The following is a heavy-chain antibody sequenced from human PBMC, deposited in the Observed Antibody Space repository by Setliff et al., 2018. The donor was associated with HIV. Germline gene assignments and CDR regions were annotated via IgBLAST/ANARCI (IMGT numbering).Heavy chain of an antibody. V-gene: IGHV3-7*01. Sequence: GGSLRLSCEASGFTFSTYWMSWVRQAPGKGLEWVANIKKDGSEKFYVDSVKGRFTISRDNAKNSLYLQMDSLRAEDTAVYYCAPLVGATGAPSYWGQGTLVTVSS. D-gene: IGHD1-26*01. CDR2: IKKDGSEK. CDR1: GFTFSTYW. CDR3: APLVGATGAPSY. J-gene: IGHJ4*02.